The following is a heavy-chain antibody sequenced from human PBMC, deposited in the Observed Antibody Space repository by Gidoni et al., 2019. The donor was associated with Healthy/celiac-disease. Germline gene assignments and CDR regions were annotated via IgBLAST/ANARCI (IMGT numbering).Heavy chain of an antibody. CDR1: GFPFSSYA. J-gene: IGHJ4*02. CDR2: ISGSGGST. Sequence: EVQLLESGGGLVQPGGSLRLSCAASGFPFSSYAMSWVRQAPGKGLEWVSAISGSGGSTYYADSVKGRFTISRDNSKNTLYLQMNSLRAEDTAVYYCAKGRHYGSGSCMVYWGQGTLVTVSS. CDR3: AKGRHYGSGSCMVY. V-gene: IGHV3-23*01. D-gene: IGHD3-10*01.